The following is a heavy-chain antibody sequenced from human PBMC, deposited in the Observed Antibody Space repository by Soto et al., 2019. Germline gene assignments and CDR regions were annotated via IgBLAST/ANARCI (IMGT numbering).Heavy chain of an antibody. CDR3: ARFNGASRYQLLADF. CDR2: IYYSGST. J-gene: IGHJ4*02. D-gene: IGHD2-2*01. V-gene: IGHV4-59*01. Sequence: TSETLSLTCTVSGGSISSYYWSWIRQPPGKGLEWIGYIYYSGSTNYNPSLKSRVTISVDTSKNQFSLKLSSVTAADTAVYYCARFNGASRYQLLADFWGQGTLVTVSS. CDR1: GGSISSYY.